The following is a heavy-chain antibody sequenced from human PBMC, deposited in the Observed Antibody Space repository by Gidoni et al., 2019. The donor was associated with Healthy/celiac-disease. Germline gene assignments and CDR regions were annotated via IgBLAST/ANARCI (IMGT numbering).Heavy chain of an antibody. Sequence: QITLKASGPTLVKPTQTLTLTCPFSGFSLSTSGVGVGWIRQPPGKALEWLALIYWDDDKRYSPSLKSRLTITKDTSKNQVVLTMTNMDPVDTATYYCAHLGWGGGYDYYFDYWGQGTLVTVSS. CDR3: AHLGWGGGYDYYFDY. J-gene: IGHJ4*02. CDR1: GFSLSTSGVG. D-gene: IGHD5-12*01. CDR2: IYWDDDK. V-gene: IGHV2-5*02.